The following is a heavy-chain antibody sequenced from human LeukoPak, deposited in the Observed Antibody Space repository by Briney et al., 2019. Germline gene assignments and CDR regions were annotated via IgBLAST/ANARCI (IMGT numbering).Heavy chain of an antibody. CDR3: AILGYSYGRVGYYFDY. CDR2: IYYSGST. CDR1: GGSISSSSYY. J-gene: IGHJ4*02. Sequence: SETLSLTCTVSGGSISSSSYYWGWIRQPPGKGLEWIGSIYYSGSTHYNPSLKSRVTISVDTSKNQFSLKLSSVTAADTAVYYCAILGYSYGRVGYYFDYWGQGTLVTVSS. D-gene: IGHD5-18*01. V-gene: IGHV4-39*01.